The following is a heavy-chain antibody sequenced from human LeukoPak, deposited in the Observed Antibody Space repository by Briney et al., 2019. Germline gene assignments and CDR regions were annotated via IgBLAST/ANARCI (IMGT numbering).Heavy chain of an antibody. CDR2: IYGGGGT. J-gene: IGHJ4*02. CDR3: ARSRLGYSNFDF. CDR1: GFSVSNNY. D-gene: IGHD4-11*01. Sequence: GGSLRLSCAASGFSVSNNYMHWVRQAPGKGLEWVSVIYGGGGTDYADSVKGRLTISRDTSTNTVYLQMNSLRAEDTAVYYCARSRLGYSNFDFWGQGALATVSS. V-gene: IGHV3-53*01.